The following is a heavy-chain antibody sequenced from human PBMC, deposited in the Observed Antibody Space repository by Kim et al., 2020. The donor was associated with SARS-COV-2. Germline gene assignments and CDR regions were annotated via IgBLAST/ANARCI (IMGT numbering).Heavy chain of an antibody. D-gene: IGHD1-1*01. CDR3: AKDSRNWYGAWVDF. V-gene: IGHV3-23*01. Sequence: YADSVTGRSTISRDNSRDTLYLQMNSLRAEDTAVYYCAKDSRNWYGAWVDFWGQGTQVTVSS. J-gene: IGHJ4*02.